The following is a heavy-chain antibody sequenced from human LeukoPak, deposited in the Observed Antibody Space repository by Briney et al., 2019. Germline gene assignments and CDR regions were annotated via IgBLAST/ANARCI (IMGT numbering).Heavy chain of an antibody. CDR3: ARDITSHYFDY. J-gene: IGHJ4*02. Sequence: GGSLRLSCSASGFTFTRHGMHWVRQAPGKGLEWVAVIWYDGGDKYYADSVKGRFNISRDNSKNTLYLQMNSLRVEDTAVYYCARDITSHYFDYCGQGTLVTVSS. CDR1: GFTFTRHG. CDR2: IWYDGGDK. V-gene: IGHV3-33*01. D-gene: IGHD1-14*01.